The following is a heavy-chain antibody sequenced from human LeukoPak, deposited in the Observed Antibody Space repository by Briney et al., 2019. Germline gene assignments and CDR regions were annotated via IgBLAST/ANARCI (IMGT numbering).Heavy chain of an antibody. Sequence: SETLSLTCTVPGDSISTYYWSWIRQPPGKGLEWIGYIYYRVTSDYNPSLKSRVTMSVDMSTRQISLKLSSVTAADTAVYYCARAVGGDGSGSLWGPGTLVTVSS. D-gene: IGHD3-10*01. CDR3: ARAVGGDGSGSL. V-gene: IGHV4-59*01. CDR2: IYYRVTS. CDR1: GDSISTYY. J-gene: IGHJ4*02.